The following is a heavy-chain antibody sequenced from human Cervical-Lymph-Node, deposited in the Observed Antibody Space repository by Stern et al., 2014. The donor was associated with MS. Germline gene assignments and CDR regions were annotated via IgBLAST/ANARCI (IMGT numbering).Heavy chain of an antibody. CDR2: IIAIFGSA. V-gene: IGHV1-69*01. CDR3: SRVRELGMDV. J-gene: IGHJ6*02. D-gene: IGHD1-7*01. Sequence: VQLEESGAEVKKPGSSVKVSCKASGGTFSSYAISWVRQAPGQGLEWMGGIIAIFGSANYAQKFQGRLTITADESTSTAFMELRSLRSEDTAVYYCSRVRELGMDVWGQGTTVTVSS. CDR1: GGTFSSYA.